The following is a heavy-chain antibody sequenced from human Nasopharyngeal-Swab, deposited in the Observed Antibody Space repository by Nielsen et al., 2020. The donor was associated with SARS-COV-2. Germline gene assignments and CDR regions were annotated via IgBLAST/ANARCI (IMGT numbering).Heavy chain of an antibody. Sequence: ETLSLTCAASGFTFSSYWMHWVRQAPGKGLVWVSRINSDGSSTGYADSVKGRFTISRDNAKNTLYLQMNSLRAEDTAVYYCARAGVVVPAAINYYYGMDVWGQGTTVTVAS. V-gene: IGHV3-74*01. CDR2: INSDGSST. J-gene: IGHJ6*02. CDR1: GFTFSSYW. CDR3: ARAGVVVPAAINYYYGMDV. D-gene: IGHD2-2*01.